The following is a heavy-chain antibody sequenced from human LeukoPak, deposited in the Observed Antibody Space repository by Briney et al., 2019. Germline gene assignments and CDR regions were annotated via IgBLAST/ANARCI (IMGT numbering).Heavy chain of an antibody. Sequence: SETLSLTCAVYGGSFSGYYWSWIRQPPGKGLEWIGEINHSGSTNYNPSLKSRVTISVDTSKNQFSLKLSSVTAADTAVYYCASRRAVWYLFYYFDYWGQGTLVTVSS. CDR3: ASRRAVWYLFYYFDY. CDR2: INHSGST. D-gene: IGHD4-23*01. J-gene: IGHJ4*02. V-gene: IGHV4-34*01. CDR1: GGSFSGYY.